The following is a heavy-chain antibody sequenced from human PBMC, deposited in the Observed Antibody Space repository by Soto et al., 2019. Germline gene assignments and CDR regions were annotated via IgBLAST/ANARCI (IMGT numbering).Heavy chain of an antibody. CDR3: VKDWTGSTCPCMDV. V-gene: IGHV3-23*01. CDR2: ISHSHDDT. CDR1: GFTFSSHA. J-gene: IGHJ6*01. D-gene: IGHD6-13*01. Sequence: EVHLLESGGGLVQPGVSLRLSCAASGFTFSSHAMSWVRQAPGKGLEWVSGISHSHDDTYYVDSVKGRFTISRDSSKNTLYVPMHSRRAEDTAIYYCVKDWTGSTCPCMDVWGQGTTVTVSA.